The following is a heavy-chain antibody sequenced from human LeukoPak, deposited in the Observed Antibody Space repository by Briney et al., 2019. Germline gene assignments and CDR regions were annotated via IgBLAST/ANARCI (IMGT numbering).Heavy chain of an antibody. Sequence: GEPLQISRQGSGYSFTTYWIGWVRHMPGKGLEWMGIIYPGDSDTRSTPSFQGQVTISPAKSILPAYLQWSSLKASDTAMYYCARREYTGYEHFDYWGQGTLVNVSS. V-gene: IGHV5-51*01. D-gene: IGHD5-12*01. CDR1: GYSFTTYW. CDR3: ARREYTGYEHFDY. J-gene: IGHJ4*02. CDR2: IYPGDSDT.